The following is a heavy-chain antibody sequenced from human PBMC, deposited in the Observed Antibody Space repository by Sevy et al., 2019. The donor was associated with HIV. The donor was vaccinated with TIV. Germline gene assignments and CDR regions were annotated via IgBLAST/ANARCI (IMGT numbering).Heavy chain of an antibody. D-gene: IGHD2-15*01. V-gene: IGHV3-30-3*01. CDR2: ISYDGSNK. Sequence: GGSLILSCAASGFTFSSYAMHWVRQAPGKGLEWVAVISYDGSNKYYADSVKGRFTISRDNSKNTLYLQMNSLRAEDTAVYYCAREGGYCSGGSCYSDYFDYWGQGTLVTVSS. J-gene: IGHJ4*02. CDR1: GFTFSSYA. CDR3: AREGGYCSGGSCYSDYFDY.